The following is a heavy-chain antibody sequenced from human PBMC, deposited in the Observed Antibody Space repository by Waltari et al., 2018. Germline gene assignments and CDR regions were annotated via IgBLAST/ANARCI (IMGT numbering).Heavy chain of an antibody. V-gene: IGHV3-7*03. CDR3: ARDSIGMDV. CDR1: GFNSSNYW. Sequence: EVQLVESGGGLVQHGGSLRLSCAASGFNSSNYWMSWVRQAPGKGLEWVANMLQHGPEAYYVGSVKGRFTISRDNAKNSLYLQMNTLRAEDTAVYFCARDSIGMDVWGQGTTVTVSS. CDR2: MLQHGPEA. J-gene: IGHJ6*02.